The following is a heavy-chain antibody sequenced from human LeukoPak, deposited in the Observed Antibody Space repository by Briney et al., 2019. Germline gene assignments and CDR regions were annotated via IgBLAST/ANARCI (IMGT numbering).Heavy chain of an antibody. V-gene: IGHV1-18*01. D-gene: IGHD2-2*01. J-gene: IGHJ5*02. CDR1: GGTFSSYT. CDR3: ARDGSTSCRWFDP. Sequence: GSSVKVSCKASGGTFSSYTISWVRQAPGQGLEWMGWISAYNGNTNYAQKLQGRVTMTTDTSTSTAYMELRSLRSDDTAVYYCARDGSTSCRWFDPWGQGTLVTVSS. CDR2: ISAYNGNT.